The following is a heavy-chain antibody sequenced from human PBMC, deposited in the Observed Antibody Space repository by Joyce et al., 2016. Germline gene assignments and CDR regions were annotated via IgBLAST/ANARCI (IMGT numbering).Heavy chain of an antibody. J-gene: IGHJ4*02. D-gene: IGHD6-13*01. CDR2: IDPSESYT. CDR3: ARVPPAAAIDY. Sequence: EVQLVQSGAEGKKPGESLRISCRGSGYSFTSYWITWVRQMPGKGLEWMGRIDPSESYTSYSPSFQGHVTISTDKSISTAYLQWSSLKASDTAMYYCARVPPAAAIDYWGQGTLVTVSS. V-gene: IGHV5-10-1*03. CDR1: GYSFTSYW.